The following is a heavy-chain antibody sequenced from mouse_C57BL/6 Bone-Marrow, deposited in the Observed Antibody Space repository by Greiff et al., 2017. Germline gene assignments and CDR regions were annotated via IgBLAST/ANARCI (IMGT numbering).Heavy chain of an antibody. J-gene: IGHJ3*01. Sequence: DVKLVESGGGLVQPGGSLSLSCAASGFTFTDYYMSWVRQPPGQALEWLGFIRNKANGYTTEYSASVKGRFTISRDNSQSILYLQMNARRAEDSATYYCARYPLPDGYYGWFAYWGQGTLVTVSA. V-gene: IGHV7-3*01. CDR2: IRNKANGYTT. CDR3: ARYPLPDGYYGWFAY. CDR1: GFTFTDYY. D-gene: IGHD2-3*01.